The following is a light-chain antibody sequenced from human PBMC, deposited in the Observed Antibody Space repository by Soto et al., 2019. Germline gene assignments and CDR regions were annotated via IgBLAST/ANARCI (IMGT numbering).Light chain of an antibody. V-gene: IGKV1-27*01. CDR3: QKYNSAPALT. Sequence: DFQMTQSPSSLSASVGDRVTITCRASQGISNYLAWYQQKPGKVPKLLIYAASTLQSGVPSRFSGSGSGTDFTLTISSLQPEDVATYYCQKYNSAPALTFGRGTKVEIK. CDR2: AAS. CDR1: QGISNY. J-gene: IGKJ4*01.